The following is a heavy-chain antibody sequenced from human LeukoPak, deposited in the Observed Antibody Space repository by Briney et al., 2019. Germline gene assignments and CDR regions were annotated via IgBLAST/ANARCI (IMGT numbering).Heavy chain of an antibody. D-gene: IGHD2-8*01. Sequence: ASVKVSCKISGYSLSEVSIQWMRQAPGKGLEWMGGFDREDDEAIYAQSFQGRVTMTEDTSTDTAYIELSSLSSDDAAVYYCASGQWHDPWGQGTLVTVSS. J-gene: IGHJ5*02. CDR1: GYSLSEVS. V-gene: IGHV1-24*01. CDR2: FDREDDEA. CDR3: ASGQWHDP.